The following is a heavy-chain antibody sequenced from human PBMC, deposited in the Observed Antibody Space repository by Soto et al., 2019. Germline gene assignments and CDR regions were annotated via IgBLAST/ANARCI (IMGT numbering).Heavy chain of an antibody. J-gene: IGHJ3*02. CDR1: GGTFSSYA. CDR3: ARGVVPAAIGPDAFDI. CDR2: IIPIFGTA. Sequence: ASVKVSCKASGGTFSSYAISWVRQAPGQGLEWMGGIIPIFGTANYAQKFQGRVTITADESTSTAYMELSSLRSEDTAVYYCARGVVPAAIGPDAFDIWGQGTMVTVSS. V-gene: IGHV1-69*13. D-gene: IGHD2-2*01.